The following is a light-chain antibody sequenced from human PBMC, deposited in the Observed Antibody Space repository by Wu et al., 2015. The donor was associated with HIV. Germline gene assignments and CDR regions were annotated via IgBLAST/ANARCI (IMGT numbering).Light chain of an antibody. CDR1: QAITTS. V-gene: IGKV3-11*01. J-gene: IGKJ2*01. CDR2: ETS. Sequence: EVVLTQSPATLSLSPGEGATLSCRASQAITTSLAWYQQKPGQAPRLLIYETSKRATGIPARFSGSGSGTDFTLTISSLEPEDFAIYYCQQRGTWHEYTFGPGDRSW. CDR3: QQRGTWHEYT.